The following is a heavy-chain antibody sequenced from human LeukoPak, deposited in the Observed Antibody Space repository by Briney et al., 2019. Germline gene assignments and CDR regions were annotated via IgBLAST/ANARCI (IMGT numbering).Heavy chain of an antibody. J-gene: IGHJ4*02. CDR3: ARWTTTYLDY. CDR1: GYTFTRYY. CDR2: INPSGGST. D-gene: IGHD4-11*01. Sequence: ASVKVSCKASGYTFTRYYIHWVRQAPGQGLEWMGIINPSGGSTNYAQKFQGRVTMTRDTSTSTVYMELSSLRSEDSAVYYCARWTTTYLDYWGQGTLVTVSS. V-gene: IGHV1-46*01.